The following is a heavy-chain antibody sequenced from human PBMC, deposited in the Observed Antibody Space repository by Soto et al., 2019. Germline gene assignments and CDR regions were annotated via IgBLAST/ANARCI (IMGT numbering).Heavy chain of an antibody. J-gene: IGHJ6*02. CDR1: GGSVSSGSYY. D-gene: IGHD6-19*01. Sequence: LSLTCTVSGGSVSSGSYYWSWIRQPPGKGLEWIGYIYYSGSTNYNPSLKSRVTISVDTSKNQFSLKLSSVTAADTAVYYCARERKNGYSSGWYRYYYGMDVWGQGTTVTVS. V-gene: IGHV4-61*01. CDR3: ARERKNGYSSGWYRYYYGMDV. CDR2: IYYSGST.